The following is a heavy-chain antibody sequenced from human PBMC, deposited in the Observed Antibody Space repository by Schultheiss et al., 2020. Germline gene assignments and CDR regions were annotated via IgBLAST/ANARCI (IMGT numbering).Heavy chain of an antibody. V-gene: IGHV3-23*01. D-gene: IGHD2-8*01. CDR1: GFTFSSYA. CDR2: ICGSGGST. CDR3: ARGWTMLMGEPYWYFDL. Sequence: GESLKISCAASGFTFSSYAMSWVRQAPGKGLEWVSAICGSGGSTYYADSVKGRFTISRDDSKNTLYLQMNSLRAEDTAVYYCARGWTMLMGEPYWYFDLWGRGTLVTVSS. J-gene: IGHJ2*01.